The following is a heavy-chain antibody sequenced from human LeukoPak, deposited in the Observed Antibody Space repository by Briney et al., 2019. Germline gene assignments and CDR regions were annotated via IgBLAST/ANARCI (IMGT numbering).Heavy chain of an antibody. Sequence: SETLSLTCTVSGGSIIGYSWSWIRQPPGKGLEWIGYIYYSGSTNYNPSLKSRVTISVDTSKNQFSLKLSSVTAADTAVYYCARVGIAAGYNWFDPWGQGTLVTVSS. CDR2: IYYSGST. D-gene: IGHD6-13*01. CDR3: ARVGIAAGYNWFDP. CDR1: GGSIIGYS. V-gene: IGHV4-59*01. J-gene: IGHJ5*02.